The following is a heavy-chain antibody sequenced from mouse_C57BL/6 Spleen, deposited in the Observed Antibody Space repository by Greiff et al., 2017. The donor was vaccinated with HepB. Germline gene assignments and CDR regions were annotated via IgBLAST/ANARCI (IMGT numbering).Heavy chain of an antibody. CDR1: GYTFTSYW. J-gene: IGHJ4*01. CDR3: AREGGLRAMDY. CDR2: IDPSDSET. Sequence: VQLQQPGAELVRPGSSVKLSCKASGYTFTSYWMHWVKQRPIQGLEWIGNIDPSDSETHYNQKFKDKATLTVDKSSSTAYMQLSSLTSEDSAVYYCAREGGLRAMDYWGQGTSVTVSS. D-gene: IGHD3-1*01. V-gene: IGHV1-52*01.